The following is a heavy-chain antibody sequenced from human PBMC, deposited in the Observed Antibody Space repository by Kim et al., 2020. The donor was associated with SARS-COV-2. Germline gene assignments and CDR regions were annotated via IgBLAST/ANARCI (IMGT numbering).Heavy chain of an antibody. D-gene: IGHD3-10*01. V-gene: IGHV1-46*01. CDR2: INPSGGST. Sequence: ASVKVSCKASGYTFTSYYMHWVRQAPGQGLEWMGIINPSGGSTSYAQKFQGRVTMTRDTSTSTVYMELSSLRSEDTAVYYCARDIFMVRGARRPRWFDPWGQGTLVTVSS. CDR1: GYTFTSYY. J-gene: IGHJ5*02. CDR3: ARDIFMVRGARRPRWFDP.